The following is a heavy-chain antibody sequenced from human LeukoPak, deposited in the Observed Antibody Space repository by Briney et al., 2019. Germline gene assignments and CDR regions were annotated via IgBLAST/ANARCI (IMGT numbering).Heavy chain of an antibody. D-gene: IGHD5-12*01. J-gene: IGHJ4*02. CDR3: ARSPRGGYDFDY. Sequence: ASVKVSCKASGGTFSSYAISWVRQAPGQGLEWMGRIIPILGIANYAQKFQGRVTITADKSTSTAYMELSSLRSEDTAVYYCARSPRGGYDFDYWGQGTLVTVSS. CDR2: IIPILGIA. V-gene: IGHV1-69*04. CDR1: GGTFSSYA.